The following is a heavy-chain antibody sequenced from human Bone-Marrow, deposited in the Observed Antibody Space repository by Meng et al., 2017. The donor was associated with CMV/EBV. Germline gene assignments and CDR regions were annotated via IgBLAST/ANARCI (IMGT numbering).Heavy chain of an antibody. D-gene: IGHD2-2*01. V-gene: IGHV3-11*01. Sequence: LSLTCAASGFTVSSNYMSWVRQAPGKGLEWVSYISSSGSTIYYADSVKGRFTISRDNAKNSLYLQINSLRAEDTAVYYCARGVRYCSSTSCLWFDYWGQGTLVTVSS. CDR1: GFTVSSNY. CDR3: ARGVRYCSSTSCLWFDY. CDR2: ISSSGSTI. J-gene: IGHJ4*02.